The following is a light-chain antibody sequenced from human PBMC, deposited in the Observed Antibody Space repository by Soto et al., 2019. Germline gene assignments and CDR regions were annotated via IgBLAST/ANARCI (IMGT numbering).Light chain of an antibody. CDR1: QSVSNY. J-gene: IGKJ5*01. V-gene: IGKV3-11*01. CDR2: DAF. CDR3: HQRSSWPIT. Sequence: EIVMTQSPATLSASPGERATLSCRASQSVSNYLAWYQEKPGQAPRLLIYDAFNRATGIPARFSGSGSGTDFTLTISSLEPEDFAVYYCHQRSSWPITFGQGTRLEIK.